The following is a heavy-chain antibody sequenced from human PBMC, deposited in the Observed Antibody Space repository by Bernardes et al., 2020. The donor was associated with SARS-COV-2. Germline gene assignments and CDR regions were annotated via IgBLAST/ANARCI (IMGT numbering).Heavy chain of an antibody. CDR2: ISGSGGST. J-gene: IGHJ5*02. CDR3: AKNWNYVDNWFDP. V-gene: IGHV3-23*01. Sequence: GVLRLSCAASGFTFSSYAMSWVRQAPGKGLEWVSAISGSGGSTYYADSVKGRFTISRDNSKNTRYLQMNSLIAEDTAVYYCAKNWNYVDNWFDPWGQGTLVTVSS. CDR1: GFTFSSYA. D-gene: IGHD1-7*01.